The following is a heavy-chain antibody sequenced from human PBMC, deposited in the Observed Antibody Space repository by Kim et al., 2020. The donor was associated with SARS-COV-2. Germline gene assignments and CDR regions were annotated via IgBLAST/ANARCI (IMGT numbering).Heavy chain of an antibody. J-gene: IGHJ5*02. D-gene: IGHD1-7*01. Sequence: ASVKVSCKASGYTFTSYGISWVRQAPGQGLEWMGWISAYNGNTNYAQKLQGRVTMTTDTSTSTAYMELRSLRSDDTAVYYCARVITGITSRNWFDPWGQGTLVTVSS. CDR1: GYTFTSYG. CDR2: ISAYNGNT. CDR3: ARVITGITSRNWFDP. V-gene: IGHV1-18*04.